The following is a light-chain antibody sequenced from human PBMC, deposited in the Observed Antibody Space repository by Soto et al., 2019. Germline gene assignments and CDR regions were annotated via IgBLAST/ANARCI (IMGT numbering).Light chain of an antibody. CDR3: QQYGRTPWT. CDR2: DTS. J-gene: IGKJ1*01. V-gene: IGKV3-20*01. CDR1: QSLANSF. Sequence: VLTQSPGTLSLSPGERATLSCRASQSLANSFIAWYQQKPGQAPRLLIYDTSSRASGIPDRFSGSGSGTDFTLTISRLETEDFAVYYCQQYGRTPWTFGQGTKVDIK.